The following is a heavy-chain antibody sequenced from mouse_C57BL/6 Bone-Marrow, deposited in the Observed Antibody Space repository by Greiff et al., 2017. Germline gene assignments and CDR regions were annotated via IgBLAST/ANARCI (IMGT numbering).Heavy chain of an antibody. CDR3: ARRGYGYLSWFAY. V-gene: IGHV1-54*01. CDR2: INPGSGGT. CDR1: GYAFTNYL. J-gene: IGHJ3*01. Sequence: QVQLKQSGAELVRPGTSVKVSCKASGYAFTNYLIEWVKQRPGQGLEWIGVINPGSGGTNYNEKFKGKATLTADKSSSTAYMQLSSPTSEDSAVYFCARRGYGYLSWFAYWGQGTLVTVSA. D-gene: IGHD2-2*01.